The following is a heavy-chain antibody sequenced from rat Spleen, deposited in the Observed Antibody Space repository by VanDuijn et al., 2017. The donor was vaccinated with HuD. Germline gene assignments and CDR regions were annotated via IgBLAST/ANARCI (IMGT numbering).Heavy chain of an antibody. J-gene: IGHJ4*01. CDR1: HYSITSSYE. CDR3: ASRGNYYYDGRGVMDA. V-gene: IGHV3-3*01. D-gene: IGHD1-12*02. CDR2: INSAGST. Sequence: EVQLQESGPGLVKPSQSLSLTCSVTHYSITSSYEWTWIRKFPGNKLEWMGYINSAGSTNYNPSLKSRISITKDTSKNQFFLQVNSVTTEDTATYYCASRGNYYYDGRGVMDAWGQGASVTVSS.